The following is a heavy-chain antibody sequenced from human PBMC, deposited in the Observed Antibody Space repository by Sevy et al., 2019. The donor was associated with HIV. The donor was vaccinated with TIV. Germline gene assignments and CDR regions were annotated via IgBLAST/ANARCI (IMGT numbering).Heavy chain of an antibody. D-gene: IGHD6-13*01. CDR2: IHISGST. V-gene: IGHV4-4*07. CDR1: GRSISTLY. J-gene: IGHJ5*01. Sequence: SETLSLTCNVSGRSISTLYWTWIRQPAGKGLEWIGRIHISGSTNYNPSLQSRVTMSGDTSKNRFFLKMTSVTAADTAIYYCASGTWGWFDYWGQGTPVTVSS. CDR3: ASGTWGWFDY.